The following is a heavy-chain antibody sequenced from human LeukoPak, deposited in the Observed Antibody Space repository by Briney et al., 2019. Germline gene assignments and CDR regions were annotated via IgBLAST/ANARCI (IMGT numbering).Heavy chain of an antibody. Sequence: GGSLRLSCAASGFTFSRNAMNWVRQAPGKGLEWVAVMSNDGSNKYYADSVKGRFTVSRDNSKNTLYLQMNSLRAEDTATYYCVKSGIAAAGQRGYFDYWGQGTLVTVSS. CDR3: VKSGIAAAGQRGYFDY. D-gene: IGHD6-13*01. V-gene: IGHV3-30*18. CDR1: GFTFSRNA. CDR2: MSNDGSNK. J-gene: IGHJ4*02.